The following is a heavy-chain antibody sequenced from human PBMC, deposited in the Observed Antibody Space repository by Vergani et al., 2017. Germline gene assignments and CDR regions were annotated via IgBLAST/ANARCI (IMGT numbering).Heavy chain of an antibody. CDR1: GSTFRTYY. CDR2: INPSGGHT. J-gene: IGHJ4*02. CDR3: ARGDYGILTGYRY. D-gene: IGHD3-9*01. Sequence: QVQVVPSGAEVKKSGASVKVSCKPSGSTFRTYYMHWVRQAPGQGLEWMGIINPSGGHTNYAQKFQGRVTMTRDTSTSTVYMELSSLGSEDTAIYYCARGDYGILTGYRYWGQGTLVTVSA. V-gene: IGHV1-46*03.